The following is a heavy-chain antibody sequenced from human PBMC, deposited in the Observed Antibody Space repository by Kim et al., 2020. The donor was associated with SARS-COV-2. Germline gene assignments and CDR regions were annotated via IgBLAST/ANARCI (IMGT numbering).Heavy chain of an antibody. D-gene: IGHD1-26*01. V-gene: IGHV3-30*03. J-gene: IGHJ6*02. Sequence: GGSLRLSCAASGFTFSSYGMHWVRQAPGKGLEWVAVISYDGSNKYYADSVKGRFTISRDNSKNTLYLQMNSLRAEDTAVYYCAASGSYYYYYGMDVWGQG. CDR1: GFTFSSYG. CDR3: AASGSYYYYYGMDV. CDR2: ISYDGSNK.